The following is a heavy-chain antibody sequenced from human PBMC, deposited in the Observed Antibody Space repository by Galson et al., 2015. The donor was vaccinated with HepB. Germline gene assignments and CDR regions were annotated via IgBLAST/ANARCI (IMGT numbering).Heavy chain of an antibody. CDR3: ARVHPEYTSGWYRQALYYFDS. CDR2: IYNGNNT. V-gene: IGHV3-53*01. Sequence: SLRLSCAASGFTVSSNYMSWVRQAPGKGLEWVSVIYNGNNTYYADSVKGRFTISRDKSTNTLFLQKTGLTADDTAIYYCARVHPEYTSGWYRQALYYFDSWGQGTLVAVSS. CDR1: GFTVSSNY. D-gene: IGHD6-19*01. J-gene: IGHJ4*02.